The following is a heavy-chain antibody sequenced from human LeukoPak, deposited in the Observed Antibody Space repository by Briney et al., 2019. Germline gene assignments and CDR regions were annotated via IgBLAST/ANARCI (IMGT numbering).Heavy chain of an antibody. CDR2: ISAYNGNT. CDR1: GYTFTSYG. D-gene: IGHD6-13*01. J-gene: IGHJ4*02. Sequence: GASVKVSCKASGYTFTSYGISWVRQAPGQALEWMGWISAYNGNTNYAQKVQGRVTMTTDTSTSPAYMALRSLRSDDTAVYYGARDSIAAALDYWGQGTLVTVSS. CDR3: ARDSIAAALDY. V-gene: IGHV1-18*01.